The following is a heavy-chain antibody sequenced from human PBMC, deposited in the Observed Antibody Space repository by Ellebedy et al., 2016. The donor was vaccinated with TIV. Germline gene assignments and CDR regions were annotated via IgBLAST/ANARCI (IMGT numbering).Heavy chain of an antibody. J-gene: IGHJ6*02. CDR1: GGTFSSYA. CDR2: IIPIFGTA. CDR3: ARWATSVHYGMDV. D-gene: IGHD1-26*01. V-gene: IGHV1-69*13. Sequence: SVKVSXXASGGTFSSYAISWVRQAPGQGLEWMGGIIPIFGTANYAQKFQGRVTITADESTSTAYMELSSLRSEDTAVYYCARWATSVHYGMDVWGQGTTVTVSS.